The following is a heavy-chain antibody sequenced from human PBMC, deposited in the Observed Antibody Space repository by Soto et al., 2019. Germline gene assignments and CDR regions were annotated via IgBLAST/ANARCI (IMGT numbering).Heavy chain of an antibody. V-gene: IGHV1-69*08. CDR2: IIPILGIA. J-gene: IGHJ4*02. CDR3: ARDRSPYYDFWSGQTDY. Sequence: QVQLVQSGAEVKKPGSSVKVSCKASGATFSSYTISWVRQAPGQGLEWVGRIIPILGIANYAQKFQGRVTITADKSTSTAYMELSSLRSEDTAVYYWARDRSPYYDFWSGQTDYWGQGTLVTVSS. CDR1: GATFSSYT. D-gene: IGHD3-3*01.